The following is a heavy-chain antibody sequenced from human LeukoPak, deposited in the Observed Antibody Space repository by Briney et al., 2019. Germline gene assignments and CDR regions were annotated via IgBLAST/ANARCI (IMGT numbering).Heavy chain of an antibody. J-gene: IGHJ4*02. CDR2: ISWNSGSI. CDR1: GFTFDDYA. V-gene: IGHV3-9*01. D-gene: IGHD6-19*01. Sequence: GGSLRLSCAASGFTFDDYAMHWVRQAPGKGLEWVSGISWNSGSIGYADSVKGRFTISRDNAKNSLYLQMNSLRAEDTALYYCAKEGQWLAEGLDYWGQGTLVTVSS. CDR3: AKEGQWLAEGLDY.